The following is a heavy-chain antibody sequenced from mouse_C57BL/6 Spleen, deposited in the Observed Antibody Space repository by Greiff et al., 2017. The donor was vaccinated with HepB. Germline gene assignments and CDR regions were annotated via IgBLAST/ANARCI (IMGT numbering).Heavy chain of an antibody. J-gene: IGHJ2*01. CDR2: IYPGNSDT. D-gene: IGHD2-1*01. CDR3: TRDPSYGNYEDY. V-gene: IGHV1-5*01. Sequence: VQLQQSGTVLARPGASVKMSCKTSGYTFTSYWMHWVKQRPGQGLEWIGAIYPGNSDTSYNQKFKGKAKLTAVTSASTAYMELSSLTNEDSAVYYCTRDPSYGNYEDYWGQGTTLTVSS. CDR1: GYTFTSYW.